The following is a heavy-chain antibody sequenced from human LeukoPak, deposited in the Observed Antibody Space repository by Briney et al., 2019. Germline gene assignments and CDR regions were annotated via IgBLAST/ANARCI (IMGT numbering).Heavy chain of an antibody. CDR3: AREAPDAFDV. CDR1: GFTFSTYE. Sequence: GGSLRLSCAASGFTFSTYEMNWVRQAPGKGLEWISYIHSSGSVIHYADSVKGRFTNSRDNAKKSLYLQMNNLRAADTAVYYCAREAPDAFDVWGQGTLVTVSS. V-gene: IGHV3-48*03. CDR2: IHSSGSVI. J-gene: IGHJ3*01. D-gene: IGHD6-6*01.